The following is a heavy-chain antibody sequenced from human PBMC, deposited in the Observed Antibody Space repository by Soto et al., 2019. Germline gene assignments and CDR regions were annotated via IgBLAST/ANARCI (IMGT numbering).Heavy chain of an antibody. CDR1: GGSISSYY. J-gene: IGHJ3*02. CDR2: IYYSGST. V-gene: IGHV4-59*01. CDR3: AREVGALRWGHARGAFDI. Sequence: SETLSLTCTVSGGSISSYYWSWIRQPPGKGLEWIGYIYYSGSTNYNPSLKSRVTISVDTSKNQFSLKLSSVTAADTAVYYCAREVGALRWGHARGAFDIWGQRTMVTVSS. D-gene: IGHD4-17*01.